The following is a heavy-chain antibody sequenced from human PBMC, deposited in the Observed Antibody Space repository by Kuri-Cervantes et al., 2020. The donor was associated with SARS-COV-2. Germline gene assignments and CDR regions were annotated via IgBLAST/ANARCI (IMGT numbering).Heavy chain of an antibody. V-gene: IGHV1-18*04. CDR1: GYTFTSYG. D-gene: IGHD3-3*01. J-gene: IGHJ6*02. CDR3: ARGLDFWSGYYVMDV. CDR2: ITVYNGNT. Sequence: ASVKVFCKASGYTFTSYGISWVRQAPGQGLEWMGWITVYNGNTNYAQKLQGRVTMTTDTSTSTAYMELRSLRSDDTAVYYCARGLDFWSGYYVMDVWGQGTTVTVSS.